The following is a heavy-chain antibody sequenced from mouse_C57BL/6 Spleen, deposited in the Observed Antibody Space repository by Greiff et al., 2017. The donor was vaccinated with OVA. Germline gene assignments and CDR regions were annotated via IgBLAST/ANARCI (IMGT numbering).Heavy chain of an antibody. CDR1: GYTFTDYY. J-gene: IGHJ4*01. V-gene: IGHV1-26*01. Sequence: VQLQQSGPELVKPGASVKISCKASGYTFTDYYMNWVKQSHGKSLEWIGDINPNNGGTSYNQKFKGKATLTVDKSSSTAYMELRSLTSEDSAVYYCASPYYSNLYYYAMDYWGQGTSVTVSS. CDR2: INPNNGGT. D-gene: IGHD2-5*01. CDR3: ASPYYSNLYYYAMDY.